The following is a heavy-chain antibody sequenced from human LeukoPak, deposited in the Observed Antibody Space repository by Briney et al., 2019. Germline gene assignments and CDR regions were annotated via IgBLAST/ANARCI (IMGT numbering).Heavy chain of an antibody. CDR2: MKEDGSDI. J-gene: IGHJ6*02. D-gene: IGHD2-2*01. V-gene: IGHV3-7*03. Sequence: GGSLRLSCVASGFDFNSYTMSWARQAPGKGLEWVAKMKEDGSDIYYVDSVKGRFTICRDNAKNSLCLQMSSLRVEDTAFYHCARGLADCSSSSCLPYGVDVWGQGTTVTVSS. CDR1: GFDFNSYT. CDR3: ARGLADCSSSSCLPYGVDV.